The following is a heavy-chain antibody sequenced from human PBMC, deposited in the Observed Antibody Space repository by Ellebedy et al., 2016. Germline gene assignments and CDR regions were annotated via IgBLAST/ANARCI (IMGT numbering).Heavy chain of an antibody. CDR2: ITHSGST. Sequence: SETLSLXXTVSGGSVNSGEYFWTWIRQPPGKGLEWIGKITHSGSTNYSPSLKSRVAMSVDTSKNQFSLKLSSVTAADTAVYYCARSPADWDTAMVAWGQGTLVTVSS. V-gene: IGHV4-61*08. J-gene: IGHJ5*02. CDR3: ARSPADWDTAMVA. D-gene: IGHD5-18*01. CDR1: GGSVNSGEYF.